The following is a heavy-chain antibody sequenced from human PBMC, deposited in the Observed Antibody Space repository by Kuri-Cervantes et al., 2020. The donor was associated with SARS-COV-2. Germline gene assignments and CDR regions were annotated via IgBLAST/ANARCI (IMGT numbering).Heavy chain of an antibody. D-gene: IGHD2-15*01. J-gene: IGHJ5*02. CDR3: ARLKRGSNWFDP. CDR1: GFTFSSYS. V-gene: IGHV4-38-2*01. CDR2: IYHSGST. Sequence: GSLRLSCAASGFTFSSYSMNWVRQAPGKGLEWIGSIYHSGSTYYNPSLKSRVTISVDTSKNQFSLKLSSVTAADTAVYYCARLKRGSNWFDPWGQGTLVTVSS.